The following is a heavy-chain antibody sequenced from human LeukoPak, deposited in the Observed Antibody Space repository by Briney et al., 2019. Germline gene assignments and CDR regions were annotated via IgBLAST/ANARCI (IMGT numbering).Heavy chain of an antibody. CDR2: ITYDGSKK. CDR3: AREWLWEGFYYGPNV. Sequence: GGSLRLSCADSGFRLSNYGMYWVRQAPGKRLEWLALITYDGSKKYHADSAEGRLTISRDNSKNTLFLQMSSLRPEDTALYYCAREWLWEGFYYGPNVWGQGTTVTVSS. J-gene: IGHJ6*02. CDR1: GFRLSNYG. V-gene: IGHV3-30*03. D-gene: IGHD1-26*01.